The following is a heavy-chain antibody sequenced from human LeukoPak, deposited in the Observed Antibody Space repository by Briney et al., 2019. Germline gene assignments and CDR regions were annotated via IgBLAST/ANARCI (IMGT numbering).Heavy chain of an antibody. V-gene: IGHV1-18*01. CDR3: ARTTDSSSLDY. CDR1: GGTFSSYA. Sequence: ASVKVSCKASGGTFSSYAISWVRQAPGQGLEWVGWISPYTGHRNYAQKLQGRVTMTTDTSTSTAYMELRSLRSDDTAVYYCARTTDSSSLDYWGQGTLVTVSS. D-gene: IGHD6-6*01. CDR2: ISPYTGHR. J-gene: IGHJ4*02.